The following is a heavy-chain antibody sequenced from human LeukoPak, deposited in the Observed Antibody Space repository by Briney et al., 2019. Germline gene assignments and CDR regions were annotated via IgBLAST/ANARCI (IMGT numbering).Heavy chain of an antibody. Sequence: ASVKVSCKASGYTFTGYYMHWVRQAPGQGLEWMGRVNPNSGGTNYAQKFQGRVTMTRDTSISTAYMELSRPRSDDTAVYYCARVGVYCGGDCYSRDGFDYWGQGTLVTVSS. V-gene: IGHV1-2*06. CDR3: ARVGVYCGGDCYSRDGFDY. D-gene: IGHD2-21*02. CDR2: VNPNSGGT. CDR1: GYTFTGYY. J-gene: IGHJ4*02.